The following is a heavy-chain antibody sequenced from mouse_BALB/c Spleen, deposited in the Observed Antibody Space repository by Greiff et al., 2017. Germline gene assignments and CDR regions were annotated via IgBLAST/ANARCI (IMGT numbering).Heavy chain of an antibody. J-gene: IGHJ3*01. D-gene: IGHD1-1*01. Sequence: DVQLVESGGGLVQPGGSLKLSCAASGFTFSSYTMSWVRQTPEKRLEWVAYISNGGGSTYYPDTVKGRFTISRDNAKNTLYLQMSSLKSEDTAMYYCARQEVYYGSSFAWFAYWGQGTLVTVSA. CDR2: ISNGGGST. CDR3: ARQEVYYGSSFAWFAY. CDR1: GFTFSSYT. V-gene: IGHV5-12-2*01.